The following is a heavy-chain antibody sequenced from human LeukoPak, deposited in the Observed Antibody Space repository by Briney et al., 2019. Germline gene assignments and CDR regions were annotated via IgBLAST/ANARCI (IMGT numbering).Heavy chain of an antibody. CDR2: ISGSSGII. V-gene: IGHV3-48*01. Sequence: GGSLRLSCAASGFTFNTYTMNWVRQAPGKGLEWVSCISGSSGIIDYADSVRGRFTISRDDAKNSLYLQMNSLRAEDTAVYYCARGSTYYGSSGQVPFDYWGQGTLVTVSS. J-gene: IGHJ4*02. CDR3: ARGSTYYGSSGQVPFDY. D-gene: IGHD3-22*01. CDR1: GFTFNTYT.